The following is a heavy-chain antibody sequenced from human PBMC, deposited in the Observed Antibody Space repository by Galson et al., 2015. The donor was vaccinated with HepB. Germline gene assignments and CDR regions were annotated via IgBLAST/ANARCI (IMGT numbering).Heavy chain of an antibody. CDR2: ISATSSTI. CDR1: GFTFGSYN. J-gene: IGHJ4*02. V-gene: IGHV3-48*01. CDR3: VRLTLAGGFDY. D-gene: IGHD6-13*01. Sequence: SLRLSCAASGFTFGSYNMNWVRQAPGKGLECISYISATSSTIFYADSVKGRFTVSRDNAKNSLYLEMNGLRAEDTAVYYCVRLTLAGGFDYWGRGTLVTVSS.